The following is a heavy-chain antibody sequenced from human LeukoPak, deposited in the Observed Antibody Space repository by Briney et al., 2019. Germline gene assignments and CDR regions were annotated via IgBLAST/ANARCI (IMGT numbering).Heavy chain of an antibody. V-gene: IGHV3-23*01. Sequence: GGSLRLSCVASRFSFSSYGMSWVRQAPGKGLEWVSAMSVSGGSTYYADSVKGRFTMSRDNSKNTLYLQMNSLRAEDTAVYYCVTVTSDYWGQGTLVTVSS. J-gene: IGHJ4*02. CDR2: MSVSGGST. CDR1: RFSFSSYG. D-gene: IGHD4-17*01. CDR3: VTVTSDY.